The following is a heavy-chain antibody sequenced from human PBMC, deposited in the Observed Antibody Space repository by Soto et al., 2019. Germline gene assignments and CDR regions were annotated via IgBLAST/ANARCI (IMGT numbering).Heavy chain of an antibody. CDR2: IYYSGST. CDR1: GGSISSGDYY. J-gene: IGHJ6*02. D-gene: IGHD4-4*01. CDR3: ARAPFDGYNNSPSYYYYGMDV. Sequence: QVQLQESGPGLVKPSQTLSLTCTVSGGSISSGDYYWSWIRQPPGKGLEWIGYIYYSGSTYYNPSLKRRVTISVDTSKNQYSLKLSSVTAADTAVYYCARAPFDGYNNSPSYYYYGMDVWGQGTTVTVSS. V-gene: IGHV4-30-4*01.